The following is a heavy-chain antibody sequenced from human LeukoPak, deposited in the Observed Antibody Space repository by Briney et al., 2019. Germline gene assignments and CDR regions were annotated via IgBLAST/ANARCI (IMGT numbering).Heavy chain of an antibody. V-gene: IGHV4-34*01. CDR1: GGSFSGYY. Sequence: SETLSLTCAVYGGSFSGYYWSWIRQPPGKGLEWIGEVNHSGSTNYNPSLKSRVTISVDTSKNQFSLKLSSVTAADTAVYYCASLDYYGSGSYYKDWFDTWGQGTLVTVSS. D-gene: IGHD3-10*01. CDR3: ASLDYYGSGSYYKDWFDT. J-gene: IGHJ5*02. CDR2: VNHSGST.